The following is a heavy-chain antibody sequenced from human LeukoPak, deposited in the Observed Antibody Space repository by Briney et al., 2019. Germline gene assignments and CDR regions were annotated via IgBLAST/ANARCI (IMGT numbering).Heavy chain of an antibody. CDR2: IYTSGST. V-gene: IGHV4-61*02. D-gene: IGHD3-3*01. CDR1: GGSISSGSYY. CDR3: ARGRSGYYPYYYYYYMDV. J-gene: IGHJ6*03. Sequence: PSETLSLTCTVSGGSISSGSYYWSWIRQPAGKGLEWIGRIYTSGSTNYNPSLKSRVTISVDTSKNQFSLKLSSVTAADTAVYYCARGRSGYYPYYYYYYMDVWGKGTTVTVSS.